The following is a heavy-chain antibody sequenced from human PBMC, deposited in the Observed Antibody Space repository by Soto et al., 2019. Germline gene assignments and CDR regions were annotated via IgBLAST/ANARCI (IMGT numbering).Heavy chain of an antibody. Sequence: PSETLSLTCTVSGGSISSYYWSWIRQPPGKGLEWIGYIYYSGSTNYNPSLKSRVTISVDTSKNQFSLKLSSVTAAYTAVYYCARGGARGLRLRYSWSPALFDYWAQGTLVTVSS. D-gene: IGHD1-26*01. CDR3: ARGGARGLRLRYSWSPALFDY. CDR1: GGSISSYY. J-gene: IGHJ4*02. CDR2: IYYSGST. V-gene: IGHV4-59*01.